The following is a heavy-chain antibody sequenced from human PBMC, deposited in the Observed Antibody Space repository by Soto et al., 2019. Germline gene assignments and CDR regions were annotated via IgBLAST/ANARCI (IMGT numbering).Heavy chain of an antibody. V-gene: IGHV3-23*01. CDR3: AKVSIPYSSSWRKGGLRYFQH. D-gene: IGHD6-13*01. CDR1: GFTFSSYA. CDR2: ISGSGGST. Sequence: EVQLLESGGGLVQPGGSLRLSCAASGFTFSSYAMSWVRQAPGKGLEWVSAISGSGGSTYYADSVKGRFTISRDNSKNTLYLQMNSLRAEDTAVYYCAKVSIPYSSSWRKGGLRYFQHWGQGTLVTVSS. J-gene: IGHJ1*01.